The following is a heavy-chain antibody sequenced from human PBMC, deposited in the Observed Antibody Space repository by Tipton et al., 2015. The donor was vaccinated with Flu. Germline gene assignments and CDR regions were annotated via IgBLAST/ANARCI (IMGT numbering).Heavy chain of an antibody. CDR3: AREEILRYYYASGSSNFDY. D-gene: IGHD3-10*01. CDR2: IYTSGST. J-gene: IGHJ4*02. CDR1: GGSISSGYYY. V-gene: IGHV4-61*02. Sequence: TLSLTCTVSGGSISSGYYYWSWIRQPAGKGLEWIGRIYTSGSTNYNPSLKSRVTMSVDTSKNQFSLKLSSVTAADTAVYYCAREEILRYYYASGSSNFDYWGQGTLVTVSS.